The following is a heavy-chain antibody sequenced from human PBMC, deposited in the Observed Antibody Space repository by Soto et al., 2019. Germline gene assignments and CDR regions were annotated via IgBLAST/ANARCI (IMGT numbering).Heavy chain of an antibody. D-gene: IGHD4-17*01. CDR3: AKDLYGDYGATGED. V-gene: IGHV3-23*01. Sequence: EVQLLESGGGSVRRGGSLRLSCAASGLTFSSYAMTWFRQAPGKGLEWVSAIGGSTSSTYYADSVKGRFTISRDNSKNTLYLQMNSLRVEDTAVYYCAKDLYGDYGATGEDWGQGTLVTVSS. CDR1: GLTFSSYA. J-gene: IGHJ4*02. CDR2: IGGSTSST.